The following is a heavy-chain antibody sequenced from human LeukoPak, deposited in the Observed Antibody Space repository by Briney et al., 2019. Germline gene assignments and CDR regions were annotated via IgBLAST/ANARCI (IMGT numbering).Heavy chain of an antibody. Sequence: SVKVSCKASGGTFSSYAISWVRQAPGQGLEWMGGIIPIFGTANYAQKFQGRVTITTDESTSTAYMEPSSLRSEDTAVYYCATRDTTGYSHDWFDPWSQGTLVTVSS. J-gene: IGHJ5*02. V-gene: IGHV1-69*05. CDR1: GGTFSSYA. CDR2: IIPIFGTA. CDR3: ATRDTTGYSHDWFDP. D-gene: IGHD6-13*01.